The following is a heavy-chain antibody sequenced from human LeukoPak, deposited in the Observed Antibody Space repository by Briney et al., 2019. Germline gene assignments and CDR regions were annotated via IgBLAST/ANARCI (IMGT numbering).Heavy chain of an antibody. V-gene: IGHV1-46*01. CDR1: GYIFTNNY. D-gene: IGHD3-10*01. J-gene: IGHJ4*02. Sequence: ASVKVSCKASGYIFTNNYIQWVRQAPGQGLEWMGIINPSGGSAHYAQQFQGRVTMTSDTSTTTIYVELNSLRSEDTAVYYCARGLGSGGFSDYWGQGTLVTVSS. CDR3: ARGLGSGGFSDY. CDR2: INPSGGSA.